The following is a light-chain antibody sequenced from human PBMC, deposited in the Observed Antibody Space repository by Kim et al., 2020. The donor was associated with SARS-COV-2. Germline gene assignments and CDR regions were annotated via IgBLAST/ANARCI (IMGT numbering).Light chain of an antibody. Sequence: ASTGDRVTITCRASQGISSYLAWYQQKPGKAPKLLIYAASTLQSGIPSRFSGSGSGTDFTLTISCLQSEDFATYYCQQYYSYPLTFGGGTKVDIK. J-gene: IGKJ4*01. CDR2: AAS. V-gene: IGKV1-8*01. CDR3: QQYYSYPLT. CDR1: QGISSY.